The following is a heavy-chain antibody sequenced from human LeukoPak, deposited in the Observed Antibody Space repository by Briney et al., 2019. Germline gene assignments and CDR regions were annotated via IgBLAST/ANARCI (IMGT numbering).Heavy chain of an antibody. D-gene: IGHD4-17*01. J-gene: IGHJ5*02. CDR3: ARGVATGIWFDP. V-gene: IGHV4-31*03. Sequence: PSETLSLTCTVSGGSISRGGYYWSWIRQHPGKGLEWIGYIYYSGSTYYNPSLKSRVTISVDTSKNQFSLKLSSVTAADTAVYYCARGVATGIWFDPWGQGTLVTVSS. CDR1: GGSISRGGYY. CDR2: IYYSGST.